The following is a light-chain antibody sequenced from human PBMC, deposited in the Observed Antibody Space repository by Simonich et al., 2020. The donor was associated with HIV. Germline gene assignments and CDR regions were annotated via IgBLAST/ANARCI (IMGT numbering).Light chain of an antibody. J-gene: IGLJ3*02. CDR3: QSYDSSNHWV. CDR1: SGSIASNY. V-gene: IGLV6-57*03. Sequence: NFMLTQPHSVSESPGKTVTITCTRSSGSIASNYVQWYQQRPGSAPTTVIYEDNPRPSGVPDRFSGSIDSSSNSASLTISGLKTEYEADYYCQSYDSSNHWVFGGGTKLTVL. CDR2: EDN.